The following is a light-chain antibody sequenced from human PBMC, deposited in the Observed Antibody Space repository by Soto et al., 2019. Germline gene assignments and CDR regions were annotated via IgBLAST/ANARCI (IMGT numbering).Light chain of an antibody. V-gene: IGLV1-40*01. J-gene: IGLJ2*01. Sequence: QSVLTQPPSVSGAPGQRVTIPCTGSSSNIGSFYDVHWYQQLPGTVPKLLIYGDNNRPSGVPDRFSGSKSGTSASLAITGLQADDEDDYYCQAYDNSMSHVVFGGGTKLNVL. CDR1: SSNIGSFYD. CDR3: QAYDNSMSHVV. CDR2: GDN.